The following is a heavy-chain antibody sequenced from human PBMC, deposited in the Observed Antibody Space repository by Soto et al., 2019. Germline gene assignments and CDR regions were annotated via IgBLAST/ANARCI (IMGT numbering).Heavy chain of an antibody. Sequence: QVQLQESGPGLVKPSETLSLTCTVSGDFISNFYLSWIRQPAGKGLQSLGRISASGRSNYNPNHQSRVAMSLDTSKNQFSLRLASLSAADTAVYFCARGMGRYFDLWGRGTLVTVFS. D-gene: IGHD2-8*01. V-gene: IGHV4-4*07. CDR1: GDFISNFY. CDR2: ISASGRS. CDR3: ARGMGRYFDL. J-gene: IGHJ2*01.